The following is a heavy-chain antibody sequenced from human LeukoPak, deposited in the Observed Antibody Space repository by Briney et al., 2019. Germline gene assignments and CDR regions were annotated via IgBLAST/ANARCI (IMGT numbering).Heavy chain of an antibody. D-gene: IGHD6-19*01. J-gene: IGHJ4*02. CDR1: GFTFSSYW. Sequence: QAGGSLRLSCAASGFTFSSYWMSWVRQAPGKGLEWVANIKKDRSEKYYVDSVKGRFTISRDNAKTSLYLQMNSLRAEDTAVYYCARDLSGWYSWDFDYWGQGALVTVSS. CDR2: IKKDRSEK. CDR3: ARDLSGWYSWDFDY. V-gene: IGHV3-7*01.